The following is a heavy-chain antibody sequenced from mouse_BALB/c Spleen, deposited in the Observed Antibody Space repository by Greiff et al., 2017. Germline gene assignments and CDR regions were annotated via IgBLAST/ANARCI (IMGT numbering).Heavy chain of an antibody. V-gene: IGHV5-6-5*01. J-gene: IGHJ3*01. CDR1: GFTFSSYA. CDR2: ISSGGST. Sequence: EVMLVESGGGLVKPGGSLKLSCAASGFTFSSYAMSWVRQTPEKRLEWVASISSGGSTYYPDSVKGRFTISRDNARNILYLQMSSLRSEDTAMYYCARGGIGDYDWFAYWGQGTLVTVSA. D-gene: IGHD2-4*01. CDR3: ARGGIGDYDWFAY.